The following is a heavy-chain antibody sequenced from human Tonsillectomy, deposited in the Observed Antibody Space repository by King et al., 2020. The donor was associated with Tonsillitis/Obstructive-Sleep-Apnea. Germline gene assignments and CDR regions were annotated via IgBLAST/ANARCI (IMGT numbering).Heavy chain of an antibody. CDR2: IFSNDEK. CDR1: GFPLSNARMG. CDR3: ARIWWDIVVVPARTYYYYYYMDV. Sequence: VTLKESGPVLVKPTETLTLTCTVSGFPLSNARMGVSWIRQPPGKALEWLAHIFSNDEKSYSTSLKRRLTISKDTSKSQVVLTMTNMDPVDTATYYCARIWWDIVVVPARTYYYYYYMDVWGKXXTVTVSS. V-gene: IGHV2-26*01. D-gene: IGHD2-2*01. J-gene: IGHJ6*03.